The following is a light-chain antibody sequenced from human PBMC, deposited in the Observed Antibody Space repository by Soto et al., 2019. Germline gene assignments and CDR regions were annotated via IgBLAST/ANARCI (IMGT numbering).Light chain of an antibody. Sequence: EIVLTQSPATLSLSPGERATLSCRASQSVSSYLAWYQQKPGQAPRLLIYDASNRATGIPARFSGSGSGTDFTLTISSLVPEDFAVYYCQQRSNWPLWYTFGQGTKLEIK. CDR2: DAS. J-gene: IGKJ2*01. V-gene: IGKV3-11*01. CDR1: QSVSSY. CDR3: QQRSNWPLWYT.